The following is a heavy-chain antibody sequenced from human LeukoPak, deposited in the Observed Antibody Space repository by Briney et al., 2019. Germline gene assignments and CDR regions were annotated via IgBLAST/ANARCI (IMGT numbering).Heavy chain of an antibody. Sequence: SETLSLTCAVYGRSFSGYYWSWIRQPPGKGLEWIGEINHSGSTNYNPSLKSRVTISVDTSKNQFSLKLSSVTAADTAVYYCARATIFGVVIEEPYFDYWGQGTLVTVSS. CDR3: ARATIFGVVIEEPYFDY. D-gene: IGHD3-3*01. CDR2: INHSGST. V-gene: IGHV4-34*01. CDR1: GRSFSGYY. J-gene: IGHJ4*02.